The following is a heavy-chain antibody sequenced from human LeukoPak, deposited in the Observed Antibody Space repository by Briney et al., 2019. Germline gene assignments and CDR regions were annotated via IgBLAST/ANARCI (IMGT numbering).Heavy chain of an antibody. CDR2: IYYSGST. CDR1: GGSISSSSYY. Sequence: SETLSLTCTVSGGSISSSSYYWGWIRQPPGKGLEWIGSIYYSGSTNYNPSLKSRVTISVDTSKNQFSLKLSSVTAADTAVFYCARATFNWYNYGSGPHYFDHWGQGTLVTVSS. V-gene: IGHV4-39*07. J-gene: IGHJ4*02. CDR3: ARATFNWYNYGSGPHYFDH. D-gene: IGHD3-10*01.